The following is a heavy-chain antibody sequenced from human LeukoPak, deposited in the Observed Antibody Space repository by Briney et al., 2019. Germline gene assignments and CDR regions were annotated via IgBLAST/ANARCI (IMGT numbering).Heavy chain of an antibody. CDR1: GASVSSASY. D-gene: IGHD1-26*01. CDR3: ARSRAFNSGAFDP. J-gene: IGHJ5*02. V-gene: IGHV4-61*01. Sequence: SGTLSLTCTVSGASVSSASYWSWIRQPPGKGVEWIAHIYNGVNTNYNPSLKSRVTISVDTSKNQFSLRLNSVTAADTAVYYCARSRAFNSGAFDPWGQGSLVTVSS. CDR2: IYNGVNT.